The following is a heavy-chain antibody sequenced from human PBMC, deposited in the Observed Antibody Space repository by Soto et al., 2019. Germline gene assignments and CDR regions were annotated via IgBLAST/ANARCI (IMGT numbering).Heavy chain of an antibody. J-gene: IGHJ4*02. V-gene: IGHV4-38-2*01. CDR2: VDHSGRT. D-gene: IGHD3-10*01. Sequence: SETLSLTCAVSGYSINSDYYWGWIRQPPGKGLEWIGSVDHSGRTYYSPSLRSRLTIFIDTSKNQFSLRLTSVTAADTAMYFCAKKGYYPSGKIDLFDSWGPGTLVTVSS. CDR1: GYSINSDYY. CDR3: AKKGYYPSGKIDLFDS.